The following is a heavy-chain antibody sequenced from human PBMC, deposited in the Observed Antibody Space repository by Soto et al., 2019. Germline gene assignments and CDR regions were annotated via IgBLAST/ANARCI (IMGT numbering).Heavy chain of an antibody. J-gene: IGHJ5*02. CDR3: ARELPPDL. Sequence: GSLRLSCAASGFTVSSNYMTWVRQAPGKGLEWVSIIWSAGLTYYADSVKGRFTISRDNSKNTLYLQMNSLRVEDSAVYYCARELPPDLWGQGTLVTVSS. CDR2: IWSAGLT. V-gene: IGHV3-53*01. CDR1: GFTVSSNY. D-gene: IGHD2-15*01.